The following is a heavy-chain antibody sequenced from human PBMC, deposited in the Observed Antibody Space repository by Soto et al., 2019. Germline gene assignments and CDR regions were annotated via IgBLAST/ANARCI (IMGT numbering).Heavy chain of an antibody. CDR3: TTIGYCSGGSCYSGLGV. CDR2: IKSKTDGGTT. J-gene: IGHJ6*02. D-gene: IGHD2-15*01. V-gene: IGHV3-15*01. Sequence: WGSLVLGCASSGFTFSNAWMSWVRQAPGKGLDWVGRIKSKTDGGTTDYAAPVKGRFTISRDDSKNTLYLQMNSLKTEDTAVYYCTTIGYCSGGSCYSGLGVWGQGTTVTVSS. CDR1: GFTFSNAW.